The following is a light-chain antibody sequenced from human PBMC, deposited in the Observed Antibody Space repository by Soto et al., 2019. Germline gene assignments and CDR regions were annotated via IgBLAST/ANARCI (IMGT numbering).Light chain of an antibody. Sequence: QSVLTQPRSVSGSPGQSVTISCTGTSSDVGGYNYVSWYQQHPGKAPKLMIYDVSKRPSGVPDRFSGSKSGTTASLTISGIQAEDEADYYCCSYAGSYYVFGTGTKLTVL. CDR3: CSYAGSYYV. J-gene: IGLJ1*01. CDR2: DVS. V-gene: IGLV2-11*01. CDR1: SSDVGGYNY.